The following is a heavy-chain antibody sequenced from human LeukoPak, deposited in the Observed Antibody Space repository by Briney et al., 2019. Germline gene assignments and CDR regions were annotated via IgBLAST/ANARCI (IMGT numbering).Heavy chain of an antibody. Sequence: GGSLRLSCAASGFTFSNYGMHWVRQAPGKGLEWVAVIWYDGSDKYHADSVKGRFTISRDNSKNTLYLHMNSLRVEDTAVYYCARPVVLGAYLRGAYYFDSWGQGTLVTVSS. CDR1: GFTFSNYG. CDR2: IWYDGSDK. V-gene: IGHV3-33*01. CDR3: ARPVVLGAYLRGAYYFDS. J-gene: IGHJ4*02. D-gene: IGHD3-16*01.